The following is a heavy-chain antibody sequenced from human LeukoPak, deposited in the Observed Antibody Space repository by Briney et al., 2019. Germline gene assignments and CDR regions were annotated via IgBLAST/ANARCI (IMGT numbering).Heavy chain of an antibody. J-gene: IGHJ3*02. V-gene: IGHV1-69*13. CDR2: IIPIFGTA. CDR1: GGTFSSYA. Sequence: SVKVSCKASGGTFSSYAISWVRQAPGQGLEWMGGIIPIFGTANYAQKFQGRVTITADESTSTAYMELSSLRSEDTAVYYCARYSYGPAFDAFDIWGQGTMVTVSS. D-gene: IGHD5-18*01. CDR3: ARYSYGPAFDAFDI.